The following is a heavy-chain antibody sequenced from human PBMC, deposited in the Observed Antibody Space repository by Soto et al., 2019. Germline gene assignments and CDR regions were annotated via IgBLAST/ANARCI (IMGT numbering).Heavy chain of an antibody. Sequence: GSLRLSCAASGFTFSSYAMHWVRQAPGKGLEWVAVISYDGSNKYYADSVKGRFTISRDNSKNTLYLQMNSLRAEDTAVYYCARGDIVVVPAAMDPPHFDYWGQGTLVTVSS. V-gene: IGHV3-30-3*01. CDR3: ARGDIVVVPAAMDPPHFDY. D-gene: IGHD2-2*01. J-gene: IGHJ4*02. CDR1: GFTFSSYA. CDR2: ISYDGSNK.